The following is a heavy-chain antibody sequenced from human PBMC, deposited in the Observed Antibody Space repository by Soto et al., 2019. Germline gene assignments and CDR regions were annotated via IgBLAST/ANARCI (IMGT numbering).Heavy chain of an antibody. V-gene: IGHV1-18*01. CDR3: ARDRPTSSIRARDYYYAMDV. CDR1: GYRFITYG. J-gene: IGHJ6*02. D-gene: IGHD6-6*01. Sequence: ASVKVSCKASGYRFITYGISWVRQAPGQGLEWMGWISTYNGNTKYAQKLQGRVTTTTDTSTTTGYMELRSLRSDDTAVYYCARDRPTSSIRARDYYYAMDVWGQGTTVTVSS. CDR2: ISTYNGNT.